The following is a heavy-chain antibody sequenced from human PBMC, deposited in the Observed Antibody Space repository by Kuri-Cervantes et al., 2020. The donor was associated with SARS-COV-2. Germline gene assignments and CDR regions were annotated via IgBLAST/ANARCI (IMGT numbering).Heavy chain of an antibody. Sequence: GGSLRLSCLTSGFVFDFYEMNWVRQAPGKGLEWVSYISSSGSTIYYADSVKGRFTISRDNAKNSLYLQMNSLRAEDTAVYYCARVDPPLIDSSGLTGIDYWGQGTLVTVSS. J-gene: IGHJ4*02. CDR3: ARVDPPLIDSSGLTGIDY. CDR1: GFVFDFYE. V-gene: IGHV3-48*03. D-gene: IGHD6-19*01. CDR2: ISSSGSTI.